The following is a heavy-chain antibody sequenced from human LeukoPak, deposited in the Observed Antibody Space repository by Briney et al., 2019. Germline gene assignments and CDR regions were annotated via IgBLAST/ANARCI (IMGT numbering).Heavy chain of an antibody. CDR3: ASTMIVNVGLAY. V-gene: IGHV3-74*01. CDR2: INTDGSET. CDR1: GFTFSSYW. Sequence: GGSLRLSCAASGFTFSSYWMHWVRQAPGKGLVWVSRINTDGSETSSADSVKGRFTISRDNAKNTLYLQMNNLRGDDTAVYYCASTMIVNVGLAYWGQGTLVTVSS. D-gene: IGHD3-22*01. J-gene: IGHJ4*02.